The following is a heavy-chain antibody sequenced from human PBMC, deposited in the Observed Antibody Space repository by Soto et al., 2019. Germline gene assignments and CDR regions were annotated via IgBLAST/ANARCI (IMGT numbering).Heavy chain of an antibody. V-gene: IGHV4-59*01. Sequence: SETLSLTCTVSAGSIFSSYWTWIRHPPGKGLEWIGNVYYSGSTNYNPSLKSRITISVDTSKNQFSLNLSSVTAADTVVYYCARVPAASSWFDTWGQGTLVTVSS. J-gene: IGHJ5*02. CDR2: VYYSGST. CDR3: ARVPAASSWFDT. CDR1: AGSIFSSY. D-gene: IGHD2-15*01.